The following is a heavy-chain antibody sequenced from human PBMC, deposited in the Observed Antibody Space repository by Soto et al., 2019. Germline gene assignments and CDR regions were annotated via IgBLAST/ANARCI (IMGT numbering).Heavy chain of an antibody. CDR3: AKYIDYYDSSGPDY. V-gene: IGHV3-23*01. CDR2: ISGSGGST. D-gene: IGHD3-22*01. CDR1: GFTFSSYA. Sequence: PGGSLRLSXAASGFTFSSYAMSWVRQAPGKGLEWVSAISGSGGSTYYADSVKGRFTISRDNSKNTLYLQMNSLRAEDTAVYCCAKYIDYYDSSGPDYWGQGTLVTVSS. J-gene: IGHJ4*02.